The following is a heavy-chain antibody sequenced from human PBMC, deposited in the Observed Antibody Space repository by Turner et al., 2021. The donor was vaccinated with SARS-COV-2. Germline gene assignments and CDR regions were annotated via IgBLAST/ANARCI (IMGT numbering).Heavy chain of an antibody. CDR1: GFPLSSYS. D-gene: IGHD6-13*01. J-gene: IGHJ6*02. Sequence: EVQLVESGGGLVKPGGALRLSCAASGFPLSSYSMNWVRQAPGKGLEWFSSISSSSSYIYYADSVKGRFTISRDNAKNSLYLQLNSLRAEDTAVYYCATIAAAGPDFYYYYGMDVWGQGTTVTVSS. V-gene: IGHV3-21*01. CDR2: ISSSSSYI. CDR3: ATIAAAGPDFYYYYGMDV.